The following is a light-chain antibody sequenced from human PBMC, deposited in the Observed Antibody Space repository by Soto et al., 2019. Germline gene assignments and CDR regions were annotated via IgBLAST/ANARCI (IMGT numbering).Light chain of an antibody. CDR1: SSDVGAFNY. CDR2: DVS. V-gene: IGLV2-14*03. J-gene: IGLJ1*01. CDR3: ASYTTSSTYV. Sequence: ALTQPASVSGSPGQSIAISCTGTSSDVGAFNYVSWYQQHPGKAPKFMIFDVSSRPSGVSDRFSGSKSGNTASLTISGLQTEDEAEYYCASYTTSSTYVFGTGTKVTVL.